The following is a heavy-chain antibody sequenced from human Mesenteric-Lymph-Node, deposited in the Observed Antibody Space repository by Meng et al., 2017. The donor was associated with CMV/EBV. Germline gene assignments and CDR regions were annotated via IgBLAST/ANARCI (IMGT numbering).Heavy chain of an antibody. D-gene: IGHD2-2*02. V-gene: IGHV3-48*04. CDR2: ISSSGGTI. CDR1: GFTFSSYA. Sequence: GESLKISCAASGFTFSSYAMHWVRQAPGKGLEWVSYISSSGGTIEYADSVKGRFTMSRDNAKNSLYLQMNSLRAEDTAVYYCAREEGYCTSTGCYTVGSDYWGQGTLVTVSS. CDR3: AREEGYCTSTGCYTVGSDY. J-gene: IGHJ4*02.